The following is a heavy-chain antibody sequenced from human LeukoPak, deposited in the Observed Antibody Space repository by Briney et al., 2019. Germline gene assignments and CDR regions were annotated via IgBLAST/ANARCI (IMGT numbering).Heavy chain of an antibody. V-gene: IGHV4-4*07. CDR1: GGSISSYY. Sequence: SETLSLTYTVSGGSISSYYWSWIRQPAGKGLEWIGRIYTSGSTNYNPSLKSRVTMSVDTSKNQFSLKLSSVTAADTAVYYCARTHYDFWSGYYSSGYWFDPWGQGTLVTVSS. CDR2: IYTSGST. D-gene: IGHD3-3*01. CDR3: ARTHYDFWSGYYSSGYWFDP. J-gene: IGHJ5*02.